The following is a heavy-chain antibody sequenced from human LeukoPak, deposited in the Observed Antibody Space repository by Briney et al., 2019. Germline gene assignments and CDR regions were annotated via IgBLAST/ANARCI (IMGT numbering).Heavy chain of an antibody. Sequence: GGSLRLSCAASGFTFSSYWMHWVRHAPGKGLVWVSRINSDGSSTSYADSVKGRFTISRDNAKNTLYLQMNSLRAEDTAVYYCARDWRGGSRNYYYYYMDVWGKGTTVTVSS. CDR1: GFTFSSYW. J-gene: IGHJ6*03. V-gene: IGHV3-74*01. D-gene: IGHD1-14*01. CDR2: INSDGSST. CDR3: ARDWRGGSRNYYYYYMDV.